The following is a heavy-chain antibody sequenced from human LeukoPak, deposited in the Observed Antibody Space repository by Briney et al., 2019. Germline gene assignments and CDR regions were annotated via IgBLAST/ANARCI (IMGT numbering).Heavy chain of an antibody. CDR3: ARDYYDSSGSSWFDP. CDR2: ISFDKSNK. V-gene: IGHV3-30*04. J-gene: IGHJ5*02. Sequence: PGRSLRLSCAASGFRFSSYAMHWVRQAPGKGLEWVAVISFDKSNKYFADSVKGRFTISRDNSKNSLYLQMNSLRAKDTALYYCARDYYDSSGSSWFDPWGQGTLVTVSS. D-gene: IGHD3-22*01. CDR1: GFRFSSYA.